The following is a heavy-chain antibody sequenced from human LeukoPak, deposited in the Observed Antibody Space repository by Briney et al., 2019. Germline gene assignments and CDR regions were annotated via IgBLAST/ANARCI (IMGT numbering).Heavy chain of an antibody. CDR3: ARVFAPDIAHAFDI. V-gene: IGHV4-59*01. Sequence: SETLSLTCTVSGGSISSYYWSWIRQPPGKGLEWIGYIYYSGSTNYNPSLKSRVTISVDTSKNQFSLKLSSVTAADTAVYYCARVFAPDIAHAFDIWGQGTMVTVSS. J-gene: IGHJ3*02. D-gene: IGHD5-12*01. CDR1: GGSISSYY. CDR2: IYYSGST.